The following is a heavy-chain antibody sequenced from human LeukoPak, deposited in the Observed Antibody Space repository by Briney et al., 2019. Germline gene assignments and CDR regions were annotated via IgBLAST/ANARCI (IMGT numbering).Heavy chain of an antibody. J-gene: IGHJ4*02. CDR2: IYTSGST. V-gene: IGHV4-4*07. CDR3: AREGYSSGWYRPSYFDY. CDR1: GGSISSYY. Sequence: SETLSLTCTVSGGSISSYYWSWIRQPAGKGLEWIGRIYTSGSTNYNPSLESRVTMSVDTSKNQFSLKLSSVTAADTAVYYCAREGYSSGWYRPSYFDYWGQGTLVTVSS. D-gene: IGHD6-13*01.